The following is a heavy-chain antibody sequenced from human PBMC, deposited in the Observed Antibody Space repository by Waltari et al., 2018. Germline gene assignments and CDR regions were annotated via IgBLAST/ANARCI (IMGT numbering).Heavy chain of an antibody. D-gene: IGHD6-19*01. Sequence: EVPGVESGGGLFQPGGSLRLSCAASGFTVSSTHMSWVRQALGKGLEWVSLIYSGRSTYYADSVKGRFTISRDNSKNTLYLQVNSLRAEDTAVYYCAGWPSFDAFDIWGQGTMVTVSS. CDR1: GFTVSSTH. J-gene: IGHJ3*02. V-gene: IGHV3-53*01. CDR3: AGWPSFDAFDI. CDR2: IYSGRST.